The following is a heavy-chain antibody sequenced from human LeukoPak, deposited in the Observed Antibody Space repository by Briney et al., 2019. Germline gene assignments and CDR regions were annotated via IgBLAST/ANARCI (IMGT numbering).Heavy chain of an antibody. CDR2: LGGAGDIT. CDR1: GFTLRSYV. J-gene: IGHJ6*03. Sequence: GGSLRLSCAASGFTLRSYVMSLVRQVPGKGLEWVSALGGAGDITDYAESVKGRFTISRDTSENTLYLEMNSLRAEDTAIYYCAKDQLGVKNYHIYMDVGSKG. V-gene: IGHV3-23*01. D-gene: IGHD1-7*01. CDR3: AKDQLGVKNYHIYMDV.